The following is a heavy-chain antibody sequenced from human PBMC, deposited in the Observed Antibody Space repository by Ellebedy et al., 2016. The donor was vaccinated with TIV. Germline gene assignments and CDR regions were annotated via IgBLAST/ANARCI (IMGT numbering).Heavy chain of an antibody. CDR1: RFSFSSFA. CDR3: AKTGGFPNWFGP. CDR2: VSVSGDGT. J-gene: IGHJ5*02. V-gene: IGHV3-23*01. Sequence: PGGSLRLSCAASRFSFSSFAFGWVRQAPGKGLEWVATVSVSGDGTYYADSVKGRFTISRDSSRDTLHLQMNSLRAEDSALYYCAKTGGFPNWFGPWGQGTLVTVSS.